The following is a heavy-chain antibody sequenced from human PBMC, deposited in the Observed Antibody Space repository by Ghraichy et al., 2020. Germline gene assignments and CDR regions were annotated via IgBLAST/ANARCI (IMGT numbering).Heavy chain of an antibody. CDR1: GFTFSSYS. CDR3: ASHPYGSVPGPFDS. V-gene: IGHV3-21*01. D-gene: IGHD3-10*01. J-gene: IGHJ4*02. Sequence: GGSLRLSCAASGFTFSSYSMNWVRQAPGKGLEWVSSISSSSSYIYYADSVKGRFTISRDNAKNSLYLQMNSLRAEDTAVYYCASHPYGSVPGPFDSWGQGTLVTVSS. CDR2: ISSSSSYI.